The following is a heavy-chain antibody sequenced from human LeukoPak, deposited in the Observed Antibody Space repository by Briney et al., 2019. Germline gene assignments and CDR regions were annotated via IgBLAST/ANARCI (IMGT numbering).Heavy chain of an antibody. Sequence: GGSLRLSCAASGFTFSSYAMSWVRQALGKGLEWVSAISGSGGSTYYADSVKGRFTISRDNSKNTLYLQMNSLRAEDTAVYYCAKALDYGVQKLDYWGQGTLVTVSS. CDR1: GFTFSSYA. CDR3: AKALDYGVQKLDY. CDR2: ISGSGGST. J-gene: IGHJ4*02. D-gene: IGHD4-17*01. V-gene: IGHV3-23*01.